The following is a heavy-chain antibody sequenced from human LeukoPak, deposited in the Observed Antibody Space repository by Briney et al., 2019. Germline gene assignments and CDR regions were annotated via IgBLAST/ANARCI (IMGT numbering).Heavy chain of an antibody. J-gene: IGHJ6*04. D-gene: IGHD3-10*01. CDR3: ARDRYYGSGSYYYYYGVDV. CDR2: INPNCGGT. Sequence: ASVKVSCKASGYTFTSYYMNWVRQAPGQGLEWMGWINPNCGGTNYAQKFQGWVTMTRDTSISTAYMELSRLRSDDTAVYYCARDRYYGSGSYYYYYGVDVWGKGTTVTVSS. CDR1: GYTFTSYY. V-gene: IGHV1-2*04.